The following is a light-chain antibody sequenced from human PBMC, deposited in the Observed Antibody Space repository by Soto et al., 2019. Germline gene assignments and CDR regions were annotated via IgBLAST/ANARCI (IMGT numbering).Light chain of an antibody. J-gene: IGLJ2*01. CDR3: AAWDDSLSGLV. Sequence: QSVLTQPPSASGTPGQRVTISCSGSSSNIGSNYGYWFQQLPGRAPKLVIYRNNQRPSGVPDRFSDSKSGTSASLAISGLRSEDEADYYCAAWDDSLSGLVVGGGTKVTVL. CDR2: RNN. V-gene: IGLV1-47*01. CDR1: SSNIGSNY.